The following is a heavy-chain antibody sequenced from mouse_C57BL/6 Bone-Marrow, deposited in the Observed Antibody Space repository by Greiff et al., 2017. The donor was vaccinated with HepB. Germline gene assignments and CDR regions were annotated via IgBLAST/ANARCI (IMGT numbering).Heavy chain of an antibody. V-gene: IGHV3-1*01. CDR1: GYSITSGYD. CDR3: ARSTLYYFDY. CDR2: ISYSGST. J-gene: IGHJ2*01. Sequence: VQLQQSGPGMVKPSQSLSLTCTVTGYSITSGYDWHWIRHFPGNKLEWMGYISYSGSTNYNPSLKSRISITHDTSKNHFFLKLNSVTTEDTATYYCARSTLYYFDYWGQGTTLTVSS. D-gene: IGHD2-1*01.